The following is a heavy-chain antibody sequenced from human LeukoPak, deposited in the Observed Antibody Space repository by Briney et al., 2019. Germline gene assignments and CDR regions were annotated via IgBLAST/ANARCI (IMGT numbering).Heavy chain of an antibody. CDR3: ASATVDYYFDY. Sequence: SETLSLTCTVSGGSISSSSYYWGWIRQPPGKGLEWIGSIYYSGSTYYNPSLKSRVTISVDRSKNQFSLKLSSVTAADTAVYYCASATVDYYFDYWGQGTLVTVSS. D-gene: IGHD3-9*01. CDR1: GGSISSSSYY. CDR2: IYYSGST. J-gene: IGHJ4*02. V-gene: IGHV4-39*07.